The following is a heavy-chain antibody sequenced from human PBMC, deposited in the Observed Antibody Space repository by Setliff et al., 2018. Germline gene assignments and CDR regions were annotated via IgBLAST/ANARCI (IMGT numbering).Heavy chain of an antibody. J-gene: IGHJ4*02. CDR1: GFTFSNYE. CDR3: ARVDDYIWGTFHSMDY. Sequence: GGSLRLSCAASGFTFSNYEMNWVRQAPGKGLGWVSYIRSNSFGGTTEYAASVKDRFTFSRDDFASVAYLQMDSLKTDDTAIYYCARVDDYIWGTFHSMDYWGQGTLVTVSS. D-gene: IGHD3-16*01. CDR2: IRSNSFGGTT. V-gene: IGHV3-49*04.